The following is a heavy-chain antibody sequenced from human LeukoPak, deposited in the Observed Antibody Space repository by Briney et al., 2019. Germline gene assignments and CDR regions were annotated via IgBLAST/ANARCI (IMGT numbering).Heavy chain of an antibody. J-gene: IGHJ5*02. CDR1: GGSISSYY. V-gene: IGHV4-59*01. Sequence: PSETLSLTCTVSGGSISSYYWSWIRQPPGKGLEWIGYIYYSGSTNYNPSLKSRVTISVDTSKNQFSLKLSSVTAADTAVYYCARDDGSCSGGSCPSGNWLDPWGQGTLVTVSS. CDR2: IYYSGST. D-gene: IGHD2-15*01. CDR3: ARDDGSCSGGSCPSGNWLDP.